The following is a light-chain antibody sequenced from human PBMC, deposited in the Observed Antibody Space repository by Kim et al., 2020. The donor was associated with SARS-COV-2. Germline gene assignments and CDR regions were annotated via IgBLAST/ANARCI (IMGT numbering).Light chain of an antibody. Sequence: DIQMTQSPSTLSASVGDRVTITCRASQSISSWLAWYQQKPGKAPNLLIYKASTLETGVPSRFSGSGSGTAFTLTISSLQPDDFATYYCQQYHSGYTFGQGTKLEIK. V-gene: IGKV1-5*03. CDR1: QSISSW. CDR3: QQYHSGYT. J-gene: IGKJ2*01. CDR2: KAS.